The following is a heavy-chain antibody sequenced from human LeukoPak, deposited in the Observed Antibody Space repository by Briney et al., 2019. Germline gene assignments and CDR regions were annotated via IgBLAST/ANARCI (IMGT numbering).Heavy chain of an antibody. D-gene: IGHD5-24*01. Sequence: GGSLRLSCAASGFTFSSSAMNWVRQAPGKGLEWVSSINGRGGTTYYADSVKGRFTISRENSKNTLYLRMNSLRDEDTAVYYCAKGDEGFDYWGQGTLVTVSS. CDR2: INGRGGTT. CDR3: AKGDEGFDY. V-gene: IGHV3-23*01. CDR1: GFTFSSSA. J-gene: IGHJ4*02.